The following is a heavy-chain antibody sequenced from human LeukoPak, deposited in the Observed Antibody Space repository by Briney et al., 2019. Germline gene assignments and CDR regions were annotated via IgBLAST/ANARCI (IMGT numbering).Heavy chain of an antibody. CDR2: ISAYNGNT. D-gene: IGHD6-13*01. V-gene: IGHV1-18*01. CDR3: SRDRAAGTANKIDY. J-gene: IGHJ4*02. CDR1: GYTFTSYG. Sequence: ASVKVSCKASGYTFTSYGISWVRQAPGQGLEWMGWISAYNGNTNYAQKLQGRVTMTTDTSTSTAYMELRSLRSEDTAVYYCSRDRAAGTANKIDYWGQGTLVTVSS.